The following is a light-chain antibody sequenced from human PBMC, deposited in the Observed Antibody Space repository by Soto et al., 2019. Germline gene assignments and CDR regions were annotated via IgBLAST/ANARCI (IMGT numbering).Light chain of an antibody. CDR3: QQYNNWPPWT. Sequence: EIVMTQSPATLSVSPGDRATLSCRASQSVSNNIAWYRQKPGQSPRLLIYGASTRATGIPARFSGSGSGTEFTLTISSLQSEDFAVYYCQQYNNWPPWTFGQGTKVEIK. CDR2: GAS. CDR1: QSVSNN. V-gene: IGKV3-15*01. J-gene: IGKJ1*01.